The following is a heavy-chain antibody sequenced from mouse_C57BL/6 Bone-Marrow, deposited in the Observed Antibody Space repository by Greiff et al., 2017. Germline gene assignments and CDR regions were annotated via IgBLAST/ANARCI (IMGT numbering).Heavy chain of an antibody. CDR1: GFTFSDYG. CDR3: ALGGSSSYYYAMDY. CDR2: ISSGSSTI. V-gene: IGHV5-17*01. Sequence: EVQVVESGGGLVKPGGSLKLSCAASGFTFSDYGMHWVRQAPEKGLEWVAYISSGSSTIYYADTVKGRFTISRDNAKNTLFLQMTSLRSEDTAMYYCALGGSSSYYYAMDYWGQGTSVTVSS. J-gene: IGHJ4*01. D-gene: IGHD1-1*01.